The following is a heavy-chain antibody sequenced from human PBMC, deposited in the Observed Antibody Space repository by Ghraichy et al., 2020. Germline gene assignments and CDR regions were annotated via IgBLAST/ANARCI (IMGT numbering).Heavy chain of an antibody. V-gene: IGHV3-21*01. J-gene: IGHJ6*02. CDR2: ISSSSSYI. CDR1: GFTFSSYS. Sequence: GSLRLSCAASGFTFSSYSMNWVRQAPGKGLEWVSSISSSSSYIYYADSVKGRFTISRDNAKNSLYLQMNSLRAEDTAVYYCARGLVVPAANYYYYGMDVWGQGTTVTVSS. D-gene: IGHD2-2*01. CDR3: ARGLVVPAANYYYYGMDV.